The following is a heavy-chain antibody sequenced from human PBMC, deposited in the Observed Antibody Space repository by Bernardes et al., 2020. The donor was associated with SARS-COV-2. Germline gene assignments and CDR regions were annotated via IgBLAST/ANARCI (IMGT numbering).Heavy chain of an antibody. CDR1: GFIFSSYG. V-gene: IGHV3-33*01. CDR2: IWYDGSNK. D-gene: IGHD5-18*01. Sequence: GGSLRPSCAASGFIFSSYGMHWVRQVPGKGLEWVAVIWYDGSNKYYADSVKGRFTISRSNSKNTLYLQMNSLRAEYTAVYDCARGGGYSYGHRDGAFDIWGKGTMVTVSS. J-gene: IGHJ3*02. CDR3: ARGGGYSYGHRDGAFDI.